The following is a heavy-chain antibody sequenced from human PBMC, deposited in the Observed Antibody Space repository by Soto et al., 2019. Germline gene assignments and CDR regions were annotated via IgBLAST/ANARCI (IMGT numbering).Heavy chain of an antibody. CDR2: IIPIFGTA. Sequence: SVKVSCKASGGTFSSYAISWVRQAPGQGLEWMGGIIPIFGTANYAQKFQGRVTITADESASTAYMELSSLRSEDTAVYYCASDGLGITIFGGPLKRYAFDIWGQGTMVTVSS. J-gene: IGHJ3*02. CDR3: ASDGLGITIFGGPLKRYAFDI. V-gene: IGHV1-69*13. CDR1: GGTFSSYA. D-gene: IGHD3-3*01.